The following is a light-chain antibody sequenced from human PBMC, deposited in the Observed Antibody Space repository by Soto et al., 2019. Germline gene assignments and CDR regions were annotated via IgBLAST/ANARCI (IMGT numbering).Light chain of an antibody. CDR1: QTISSW. V-gene: IGKV1-5*03. Sequence: DIQMTQSPSTLSGSVGDRVTITCRASQTISSWLAWYQQKPGKAPKLLIHKASTLESGVPSRFSGSGYGTEFTLTISSLQTDDFGTYYCQQYNSHPWTFGQGTKVDIK. CDR2: KAS. CDR3: QQYNSHPWT. J-gene: IGKJ1*01.